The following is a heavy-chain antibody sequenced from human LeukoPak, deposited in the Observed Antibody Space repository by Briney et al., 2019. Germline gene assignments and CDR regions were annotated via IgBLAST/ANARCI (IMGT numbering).Heavy chain of an antibody. CDR2: ISSSSSYT. D-gene: IGHD6-13*01. CDR1: GFTFSDYY. Sequence: GGSLRLSCAASGFTFSDYYMSWIRQAPGKGLEWVSYISSSSSYTNYADPVKGRFTISRDNAKNSLYLQMNSLRAEDTAVYYCARGGIEDWFDPWGQGTLVTVSS. J-gene: IGHJ5*02. V-gene: IGHV3-11*06. CDR3: ARGGIEDWFDP.